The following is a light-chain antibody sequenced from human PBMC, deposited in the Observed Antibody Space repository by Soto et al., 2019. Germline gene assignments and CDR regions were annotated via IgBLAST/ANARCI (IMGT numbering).Light chain of an antibody. J-gene: IGKJ1*01. CDR1: QSISSW. CDR2: KAS. Sequence: DIQMTQSPSTLSASVGDRVTITCRASQSISSWLAWYQQKPGKAPKLLIYKASSLESGVPSRFSGSGSGTEFTLTISSLQPDDFATYYYQQYNSYPYVTFGQGTKVEIK. V-gene: IGKV1-5*03. CDR3: QQYNSYPYVT.